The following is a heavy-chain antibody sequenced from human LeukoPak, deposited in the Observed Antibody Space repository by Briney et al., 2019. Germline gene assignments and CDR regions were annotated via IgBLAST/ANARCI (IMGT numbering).Heavy chain of an antibody. CDR1: GFTFDDYA. V-gene: IGHV3-9*01. CDR2: ISWNSGSI. D-gene: IGHD4-17*01. Sequence: SGGSLRLSCAASGFTFDDYAMHWVRQAPGKGLEWVSGISWNSGSIGYADSVKGRFTISRDNAKNSLYLQMNSLRAEDTAVYYCGPYGDYYDYWGQGTLVTVSS. CDR3: GPYGDYYDY. J-gene: IGHJ4*02.